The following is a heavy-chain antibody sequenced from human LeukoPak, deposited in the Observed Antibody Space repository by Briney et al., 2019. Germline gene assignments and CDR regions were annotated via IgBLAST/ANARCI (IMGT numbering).Heavy chain of an antibody. D-gene: IGHD6-19*01. CDR1: GGSISSYY. CDR3: ARLPAWGSGWYWYFDL. J-gene: IGHJ2*01. Sequence: SETLSLTCTVSGGSISSYYWSWIRQPPGKGLEWIGYIYYSGSTNYNPSLKSRVTISVDTSKNQFSLKLSSVTAADTAVYYCARLPAWGSGWYWYFDLWGPGALVTVSS. V-gene: IGHV4-59*08. CDR2: IYYSGST.